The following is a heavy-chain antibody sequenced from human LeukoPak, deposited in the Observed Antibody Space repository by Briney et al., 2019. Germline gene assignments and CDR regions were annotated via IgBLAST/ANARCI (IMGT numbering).Heavy chain of an antibody. J-gene: IGHJ4*02. CDR1: GFTFSSYG. V-gene: IGHV3-30*03. CDR3: ARGGPLGDTNRFDF. Sequence: GGSLRPSCAASGFTFSSYGMHWVRQAPGKGLDWVALLAYDGTNEYYSGSVKGRFSISRDNYKNTVDLQMNSLRVDDTAVYYCARGGPLGDTNRFDFWGQGSLVTVSS. CDR2: LAYDGTNE. D-gene: IGHD3-10*01.